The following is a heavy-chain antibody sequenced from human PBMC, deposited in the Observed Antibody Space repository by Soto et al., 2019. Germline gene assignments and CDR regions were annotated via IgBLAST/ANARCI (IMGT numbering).Heavy chain of an antibody. Sequence: QPGGSLRLSCAASGFTFSSYAMNWVRQAPGKGLEWVSAILNTGGDTLYADSVKGRFTMSRDNFKNTLYLQMNSLRAEDAAIYYCARVAYWGPGTQVTVSS. CDR2: ILNTGGDT. V-gene: IGHV3-23*01. CDR1: GFTFSSYA. J-gene: IGHJ4*02. CDR3: ARVAY.